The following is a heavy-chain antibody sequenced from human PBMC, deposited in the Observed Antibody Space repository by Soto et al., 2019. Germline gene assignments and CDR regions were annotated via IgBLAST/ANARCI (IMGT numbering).Heavy chain of an antibody. CDR1: GFTFSSYA. D-gene: IGHD3-10*01. CDR2: ISYDGSNK. J-gene: IGHJ4*02. V-gene: IGHV3-30-3*01. CDR3: ARDPDPMVRGVIITPPFDY. Sequence: GGSLRLSCAASGFTFSSYAMHWVRQAPGKGLEWVAVISYDGSNKYYADSVKGRFTISRDNSKNTLYLQMNSLRAEDTAVYYCARDPDPMVRGVIITPPFDYWGQGTLVTVSS.